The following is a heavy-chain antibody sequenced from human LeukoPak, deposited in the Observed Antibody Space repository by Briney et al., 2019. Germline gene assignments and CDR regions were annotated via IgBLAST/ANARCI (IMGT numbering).Heavy chain of an antibody. CDR2: FDPEDGET. CDR3: ARDGGGGPYYFDY. V-gene: IGHV1-24*01. D-gene: IGHD3-16*01. CDR1: GYTXTELS. Sequence: ASVKVSCKVSGYTXTELSMHGVRQAPGKGLDWMGGFDPEDGETIYAQKFQGRVTMTEDTSTDTAYMELSSLRSEDTAVYYCARDGGGGPYYFDYWGQGTLVTVSS. J-gene: IGHJ4*02.